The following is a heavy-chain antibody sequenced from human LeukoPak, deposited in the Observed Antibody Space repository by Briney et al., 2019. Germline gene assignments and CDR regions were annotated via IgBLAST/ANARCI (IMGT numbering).Heavy chain of an antibody. CDR1: GFTFSSYG. J-gene: IGHJ5*02. D-gene: IGHD6-13*01. V-gene: IGHV3-23*01. Sequence: HPGGTLRLSCAASGFTFSSYGMSWVRQAPGKGLEWVSAISGSGGGTYYADSVKGRFTISRDNSKNTLYLQMNSLRAEDTAVYYCAREHSWDANWFDPWGQGTLVTVSS. CDR2: ISGSGGGT. CDR3: AREHSWDANWFDP.